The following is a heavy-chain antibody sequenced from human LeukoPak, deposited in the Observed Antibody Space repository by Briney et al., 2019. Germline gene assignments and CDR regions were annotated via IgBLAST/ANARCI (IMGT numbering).Heavy chain of an antibody. V-gene: IGHV3-21*01. CDR1: GFTFSSYS. J-gene: IGHJ4*02. Sequence: PGGSLRLSCAASGFTFSSYSMNWVRQAPGKGLEWVSSISSSSSYVYYADSVKGRFTISRDNAKNSLYPQMNSLRAEDTAVYYCARDHKPYYFDYWGQGTLVTVSS. CDR3: ARDHKPYYFDY. CDR2: ISSSSSYV.